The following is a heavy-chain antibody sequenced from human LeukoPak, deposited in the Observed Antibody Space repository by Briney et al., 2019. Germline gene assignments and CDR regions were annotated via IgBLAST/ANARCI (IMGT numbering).Heavy chain of an antibody. V-gene: IGHV3-48*01. J-gene: IGHJ4*02. Sequence: GGSLRLSCAASGFTFSSYAMSWVRQAPGKGLEWVSYISSSSSTIYYADSVKGRFTISRDNAKNSLYLQMNSLRAEDTAVYYCARDYNYYDSSGYADYWGQGTLVTVSS. D-gene: IGHD3-22*01. CDR3: ARDYNYYDSSGYADY. CDR1: GFTFSSYA. CDR2: ISSSSSTI.